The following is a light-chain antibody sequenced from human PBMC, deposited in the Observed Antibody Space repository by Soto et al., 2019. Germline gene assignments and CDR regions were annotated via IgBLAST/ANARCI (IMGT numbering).Light chain of an antibody. CDR3: QQYNNWPPIT. V-gene: IGKV3-20*01. Sequence: EIVLTQSPGILSLSPGERATLSCRASQSVRSDYLAWYRQKPGQAPRLVIHGASSRATGIPDRFSGSGSETDFTLTISGLEPEDFAVYYCQQYNNWPPITFGQGTRLEIK. CDR1: QSVRSDY. CDR2: GAS. J-gene: IGKJ5*01.